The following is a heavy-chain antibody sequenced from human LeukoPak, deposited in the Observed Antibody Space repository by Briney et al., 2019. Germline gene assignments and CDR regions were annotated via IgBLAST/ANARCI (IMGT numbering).Heavy chain of an antibody. CDR3: ARGGNYYDSSGYFRASADY. CDR2: ISAYNGNT. CDR1: GYTFTSYG. J-gene: IGHJ4*02. D-gene: IGHD3-22*01. Sequence: ASVKVSCKASGYTFTSYGISWVRQAPGQGLEWMGWISAYNGNTNYAQKLQGRVTMTTDTSTSTAYMELRSLRSEDTAVYYCARGGNYYDSSGYFRASADYWGQGTLVTVSS. V-gene: IGHV1-18*01.